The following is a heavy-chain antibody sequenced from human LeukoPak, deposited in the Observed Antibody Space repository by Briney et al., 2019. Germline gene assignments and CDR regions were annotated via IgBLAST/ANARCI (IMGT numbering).Heavy chain of an antibody. V-gene: IGHV1-46*01. CDR2: INPSGGST. J-gene: IGHJ4*02. CDR3: ARAYGGNSDY. Sequence: ASVKVSCKASGYTFINYYMHWVRQAPGQGLEWMGIINPSGGSTSYAQKFQGRVTMTRDTSTSTVYMELSSLRSEDTAKYYCARAYGGNSDYWGQGTLVTVSS. D-gene: IGHD4-23*01. CDR1: GYTFINYY.